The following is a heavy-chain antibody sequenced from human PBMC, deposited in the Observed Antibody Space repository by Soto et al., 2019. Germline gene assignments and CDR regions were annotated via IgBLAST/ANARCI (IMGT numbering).Heavy chain of an antibody. D-gene: IGHD1-1*01. J-gene: IGHJ4*02. Sequence: EVQLLESGGGWIQPGGYLRLSCAASGFTFSNFAMTWVRQAPGKGLEWVSTMSGSGGTTYYADSVKGRFTISRDNSKLTLSLQMNSLRAKETAVYYFRKGNWNDVGYFDDWGQGTLVTVSS. V-gene: IGHV3-23*01. CDR2: MSGSGGTT. CDR3: RKGNWNDVGYFDD. CDR1: GFTFSNFA.